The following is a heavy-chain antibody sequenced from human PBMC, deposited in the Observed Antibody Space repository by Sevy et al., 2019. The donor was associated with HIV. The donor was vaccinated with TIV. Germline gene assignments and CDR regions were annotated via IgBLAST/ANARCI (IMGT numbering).Heavy chain of an antibody. Sequence: SGPTLVKPTQTLTLTCTFSGFSLSTNGVGVGWIRQPPGKALEWLAVIYWDDDKRYSPSLKIRLSITKDTSNNQVVLTMTNMDPVDTATYYCAHSNLAALATFDYWGQGTLVTVSS. CDR2: IYWDDDK. D-gene: IGHD6-13*01. V-gene: IGHV2-5*02. CDR3: AHSNLAALATFDY. J-gene: IGHJ4*02. CDR1: GFSLSTNGVG.